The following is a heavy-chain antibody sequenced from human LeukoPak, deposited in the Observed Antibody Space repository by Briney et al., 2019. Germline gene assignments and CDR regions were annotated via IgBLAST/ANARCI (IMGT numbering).Heavy chain of an antibody. CDR1: GFIFSNYW. CDR2: TNTDGSRA. CDR3: ARDPAAAGTRDYYFDY. D-gene: IGHD6-13*01. V-gene: IGHV3-74*01. J-gene: IGHJ4*02. Sequence: GGSLRLSCAASGFIFSNYWMHWVRQAPGKGLVWVSRTNTDGSRADYADSVKGRFTISRDNAKNTLYLQMNSLRAEDTAVYYCARDPAAAGTRDYYFDYWGQGTLVTVSS.